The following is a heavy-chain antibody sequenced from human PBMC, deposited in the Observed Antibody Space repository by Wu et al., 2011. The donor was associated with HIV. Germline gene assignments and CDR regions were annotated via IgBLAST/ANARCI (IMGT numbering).Heavy chain of an antibody. D-gene: IGHD1-1*01. Sequence: QVQLVQSGAEVKKPGASVKVSCKASGYTFTSYYFHWVRQAPGQGLEWMGIINPNGGSTNYEQKFQGRVTMTTDTSTSTAYMELRSLRSDDTAVYYCARRNDAFGEAFDIWGPRDNGHRLF. J-gene: IGHJ3*02. CDR2: INPNGGST. V-gene: IGHV1-46*01. CDR1: GYTFTSYY. CDR3: ARRNDAFGEAFDI.